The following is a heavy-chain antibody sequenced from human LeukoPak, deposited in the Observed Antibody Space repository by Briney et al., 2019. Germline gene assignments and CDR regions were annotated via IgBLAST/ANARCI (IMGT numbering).Heavy chain of an antibody. J-gene: IGHJ4*02. CDR1: GFTFSSFA. V-gene: IGHV3-23*01. Sequence: PGGSLRLSCAASGFTFSSFAMSWVRQAPGKGLEGVSAISGSGGNTYYADSVKGRFTISRDNSKNTLYLQMNSLRAEDTAVYYCAKDHTTVTTFYFDYWGQGTLVTVSS. CDR3: AKDHTTVTTFYFDY. D-gene: IGHD4-17*01. CDR2: ISGSGGNT.